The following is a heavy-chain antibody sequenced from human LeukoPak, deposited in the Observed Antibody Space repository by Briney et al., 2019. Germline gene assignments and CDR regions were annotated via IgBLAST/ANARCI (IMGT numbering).Heavy chain of an antibody. CDR3: ARAFPNWGCDY. V-gene: IGHV4-39*07. J-gene: IGHJ4*02. CDR1: GGSISSSSYY. CDR2: IYYSGST. Sequence: PSETLSLTCTVSGGSISSSSYYWGWIRQPPGKGLEWIGSIYYSGSTYYNPSLKSRVTISVDTSKNQFSLKLSSVTAADTAVYYCARAFPNWGCDYWGQGTLVTVSS. D-gene: IGHD7-27*01.